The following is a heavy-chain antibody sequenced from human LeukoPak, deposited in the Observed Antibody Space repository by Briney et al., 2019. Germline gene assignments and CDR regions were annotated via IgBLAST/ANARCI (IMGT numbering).Heavy chain of an antibody. D-gene: IGHD6-13*01. V-gene: IGHV3-23*01. J-gene: IGHJ4*02. CDR1: GFTFSSYA. CDR3: AKVPDTLEAAAVY. CDR2: ISGSGGST. Sequence: AGGSLILSCAASGFTFSSYAMSWVRQAPGKGLEWVSAISGSGGSTYYADSVKGRFTISRDNSKNTLYLQMNSLRAEDTAVYYCAKVPDTLEAAAVYWGPGTLVTVSS.